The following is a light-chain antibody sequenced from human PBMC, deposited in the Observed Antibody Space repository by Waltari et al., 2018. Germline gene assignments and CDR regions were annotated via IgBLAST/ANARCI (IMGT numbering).Light chain of an antibody. CDR3: QQSYSLLRLT. Sequence: DIQMTQSPSTLSASVGDRVTITCRASQSINNYLTWYQQKPGKAPILLIYATCTFQSGVPSRFSGSGSGTDFTLTISNLQPEDFATYYCQQSYSLLRLTFGGGTKVDIK. V-gene: IGKV1-39*01. CDR2: ATC. J-gene: IGKJ4*01. CDR1: QSINNY.